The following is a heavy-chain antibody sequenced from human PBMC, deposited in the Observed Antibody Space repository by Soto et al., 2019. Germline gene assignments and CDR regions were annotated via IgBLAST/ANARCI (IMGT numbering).Heavy chain of an antibody. CDR1: GGTFMNSA. Sequence: SVKVYCNASGGTFMNSAISLVRQAPGQGLEWMGGIVPVFGTPTYAQKFHGRVTITADESTSTAYMELSSLRSEDTAVYYCGRWAGFCGSNYCYTPFDYWGQGTHVTVSS. CDR2: IVPVFGTP. D-gene: IGHD2-2*02. CDR3: GRWAGFCGSNYCYTPFDY. V-gene: IGHV1-69*13. J-gene: IGHJ4*02.